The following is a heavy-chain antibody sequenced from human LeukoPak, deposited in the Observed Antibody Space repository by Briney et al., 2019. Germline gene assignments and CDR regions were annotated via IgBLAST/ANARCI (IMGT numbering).Heavy chain of an antibody. Sequence: GASVKVSCKASGYTFTSYYMHWVRQAPGQGLEWMGIINPGGGSTSYAQKFQGRVTMTRDTSTSTVYMELSSLRSEDTAVYYCARDWPTPKPYYYSYYGMDVWGQGTTVTVSS. CDR1: GYTFTSYY. V-gene: IGHV1-46*01. D-gene: IGHD2-15*01. J-gene: IGHJ6*02. CDR3: ARDWPTPKPYYYSYYGMDV. CDR2: INPGGGST.